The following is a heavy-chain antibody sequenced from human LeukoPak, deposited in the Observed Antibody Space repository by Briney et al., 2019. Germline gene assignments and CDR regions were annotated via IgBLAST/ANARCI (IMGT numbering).Heavy chain of an antibody. CDR3: AKSGYSSSWSNAAVYNWFDP. D-gene: IGHD6-13*01. J-gene: IGHJ5*02. CDR2: IRYDGSNK. V-gene: IGHV3-30*02. CDR1: GFTFSSYG. Sequence: GGSLRLSCAASGFTFSSYGIHWVRQAPGKGLEWVAFIRYDGSNKYYADSVKGRFTISRDNSKNTLYLQMNSLRAEDTAVYYCAKSGYSSSWSNAAVYNWFDPWGQGTLVTVSS.